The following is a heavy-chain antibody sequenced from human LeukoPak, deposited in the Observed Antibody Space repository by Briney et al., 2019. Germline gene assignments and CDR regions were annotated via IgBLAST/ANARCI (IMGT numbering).Heavy chain of an antibody. D-gene: IGHD6-19*01. CDR3: ARMAVAGYHFDY. V-gene: IGHV4-4*07. Sequence: SETLSLTGTGSGGSISSYYWSWIRQPAGKGLEWIGRIYTSGSTNYNPSLKSRVTMSVDTSKNQFSLKLSSVTAADTAVYYCARMAVAGYHFDYWGQGTLVTVSS. CDR1: GGSISSYY. J-gene: IGHJ4*02. CDR2: IYTSGST.